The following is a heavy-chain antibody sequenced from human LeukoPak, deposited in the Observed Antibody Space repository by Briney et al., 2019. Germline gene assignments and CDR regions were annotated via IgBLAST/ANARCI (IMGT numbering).Heavy chain of an antibody. CDR2: INAGNGNP. J-gene: IGHJ4*02. CDR1: GYTFTSYY. D-gene: IGHD6-19*01. CDR3: ARSRVAVAGNFDY. V-gene: IGHV1-3*03. Sequence: ASVKVSCKASGYTFTSYYMHWVRQAPGQGLEWMGWINAGNGNPKYSQEFQGRVTITRDTSASTAYMELSSLRSEDMAVYYCARSRVAVAGNFDYWGQGTLVTVSS.